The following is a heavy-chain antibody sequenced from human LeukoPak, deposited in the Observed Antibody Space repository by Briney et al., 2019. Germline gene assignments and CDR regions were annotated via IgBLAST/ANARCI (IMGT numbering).Heavy chain of an antibody. CDR3: ARDMGVGATPRDYYYYMDV. D-gene: IGHD1-26*01. V-gene: IGHV4-30-2*01. CDR2: IYHSGST. CDR1: GGSISSGGYY. Sequence: SETLSLTCTVSGGSISSGGYYWSWIRQPPGKGLEWIGYIYHSGSTYYNPSLKSRVTMSVDTSKNQFSLKLSSVTAADTAVYYCARDMGVGATPRDYYYYMDVWGKGTTVAVSS. J-gene: IGHJ6*03.